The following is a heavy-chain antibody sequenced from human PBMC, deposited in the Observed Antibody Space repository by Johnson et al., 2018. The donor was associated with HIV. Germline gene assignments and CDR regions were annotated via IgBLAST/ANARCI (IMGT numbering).Heavy chain of an antibody. CDR1: GFTFTSYW. Sequence: DVQVVESGGGLVQPGGSLRLSCAASGFTFTSYWMHWVRQAPGKGLEWVSYISSSGSTIYYADSVKGRFTISRDNSKNTLYLQMNSLRAEDTAVYYCAKSPGKDHGGNSGAFDIWGQGTMVTVSS. J-gene: IGHJ3*02. CDR3: AKSPGKDHGGNSGAFDI. CDR2: ISSSGSTI. V-gene: IGHV3-48*01. D-gene: IGHD4-23*01.